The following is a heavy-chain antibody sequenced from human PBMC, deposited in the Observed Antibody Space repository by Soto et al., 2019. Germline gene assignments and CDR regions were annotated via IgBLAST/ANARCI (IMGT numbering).Heavy chain of an antibody. J-gene: IGHJ6*02. CDR2: ISPIFGTA. V-gene: IGHV1-69*01. CDR3: ARTLSVPVAMNYYYFYAMDV. CDR1: GGTFSSNV. D-gene: IGHD2-2*01. Sequence: QVQLVQSGAEVKKPGSSVKVSCKASGGTFSSNVISWVRQAPGQGLEWMGGISPIFGTANYAQKFQGRVTTTADESTSTAYMELSSLRSDDTAVYYCARTLSVPVAMNYYYFYAMDVWGQGTTVTVSS.